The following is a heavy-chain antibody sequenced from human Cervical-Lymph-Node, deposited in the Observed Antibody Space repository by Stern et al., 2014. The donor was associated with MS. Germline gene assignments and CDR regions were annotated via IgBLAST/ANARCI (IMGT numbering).Heavy chain of an antibody. CDR1: GGSISSSSYY. V-gene: IGHV4-39*01. D-gene: IGHD2-21*02. J-gene: IGHJ3*02. CDR2: IYYSGST. Sequence: QLQLQESGPGLVKPSETLSLTCTVSGGSISSSSYYWGWIRQPPGKGLEWIGSIYYSGSTYYNPPLKSRVTISVEQPKHQFSLKLSSVTAADTAVYYCARGGISVVVTAFAFDIWGQGTMVTVSS. CDR3: ARGGISVVVTAFAFDI.